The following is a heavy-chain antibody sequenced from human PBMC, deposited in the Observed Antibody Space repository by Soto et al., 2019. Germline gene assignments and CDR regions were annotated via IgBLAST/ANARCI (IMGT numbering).Heavy chain of an antibody. Sequence: QVQLQESGPGLVKPSQTLSLTCTVSGGSISSGGYYWSWIRQHPGKGLEWIGYIYYSGSTYYNPSLKRRVTIPVDPSKNQFSLKLSSVTGADTAVYYCARVGVAAGDFDYWGQGTLVTVSS. V-gene: IGHV4-31*03. J-gene: IGHJ4*02. CDR1: GGSISSGGYY. CDR2: IYYSGST. D-gene: IGHD6-13*01. CDR3: ARVGVAAGDFDY.